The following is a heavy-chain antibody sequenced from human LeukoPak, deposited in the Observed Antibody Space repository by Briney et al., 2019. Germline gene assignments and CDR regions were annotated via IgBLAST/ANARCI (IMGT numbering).Heavy chain of an antibody. V-gene: IGHV3-21*01. CDR1: GFTFSSYS. Sequence: GGSLRLSCAASGFTFSSYSMNWVRQAPGKGLEWVSSISSSSYIYYADSVKGRSTIPRDNAKNSLYLQMNSLRAEDTAVYYCARDGYYDSSGYYHYDYWGQGTLVTVSS. CDR2: ISSSSYI. CDR3: ARDGYYDSSGYYHYDY. J-gene: IGHJ4*02. D-gene: IGHD3-22*01.